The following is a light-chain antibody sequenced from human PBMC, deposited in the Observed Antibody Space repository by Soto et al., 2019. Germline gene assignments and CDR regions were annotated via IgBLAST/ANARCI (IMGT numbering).Light chain of an antibody. CDR1: SSNIGAGYD. CDR2: GNS. CDR3: QSYDSSLSGLV. Sequence: QSVLTQPPSVSGAPGQRVTISCTGSSSNIGAGYDVHWYQQLPGTAPKLLIYGNSNRPSGVPDRFSGSKSGTSASLAITGRQAEDEAYYYCQSYDSSLSGLVFGTGTKVTVL. J-gene: IGLJ1*01. V-gene: IGLV1-40*01.